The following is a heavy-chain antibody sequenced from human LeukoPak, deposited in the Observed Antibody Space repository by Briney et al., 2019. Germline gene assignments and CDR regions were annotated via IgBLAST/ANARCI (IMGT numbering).Heavy chain of an antibody. D-gene: IGHD2-8*01. Sequence: GASVKVSCKASGYTFTSYGISWVRQAPGQGLEWMGWISAYNGNTNYAQKLQGRVTMTTDTSTSTAYMELRSLRSDDTAVYYCARDRLYCTNGVCSRSAGMDVWGQGTTVTVSS. CDR2: ISAYNGNT. CDR3: ARDRLYCTNGVCSRSAGMDV. J-gene: IGHJ6*02. V-gene: IGHV1-18*01. CDR1: GYTFTSYG.